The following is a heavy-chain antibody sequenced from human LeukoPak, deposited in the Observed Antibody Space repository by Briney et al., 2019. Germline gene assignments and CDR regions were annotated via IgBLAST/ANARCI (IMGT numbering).Heavy chain of an antibody. V-gene: IGHV3-23*01. Sequence: PGGSLRHSCAASGFTFSNYTMNWLRQAPGKGLEWVSLISGSTGSTYYADSVKGRFSISRDNSKNTVYLQMNSLRVEDTAVYYCAKGPVSRIVQATTLCYWGTGILVTVSS. CDR1: GFTFSNYT. CDR2: ISGSTGST. J-gene: IGHJ4*02. D-gene: IGHD1-26*01. CDR3: AKGPVSRIVQATTLCY.